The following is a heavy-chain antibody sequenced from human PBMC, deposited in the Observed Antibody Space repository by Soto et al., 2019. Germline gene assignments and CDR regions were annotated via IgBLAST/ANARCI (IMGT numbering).Heavy chain of an antibody. CDR1: GDSISSTHW. Sequence: QVQLRQSGPRLARPSGTLSLTCVVSGDSISSTHWWTWVRQTPGTGLELIGEVYHTGRTKYNPSLMIRVTISLDKSNNQSSLNLQSLTAAHTAVYYWATLPPRIVVTILPIPSWGQGTQLTGSS. CDR3: ATLPPRIVVTILPIPS. V-gene: IGHV4-4*02. CDR2: VYHTGRT. J-gene: IGHJ4*02. D-gene: IGHD2-21*01.